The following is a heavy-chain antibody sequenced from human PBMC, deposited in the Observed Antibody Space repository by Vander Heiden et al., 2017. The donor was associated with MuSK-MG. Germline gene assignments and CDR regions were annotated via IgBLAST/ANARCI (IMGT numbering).Heavy chain of an antibody. V-gene: IGHV3-7*01. Sequence: EVLLVESGGGLVQPGGSLRLSCAASGFSLGGYWMSWVRQAPGKGREWVGNIKKDGREQDDGDSVRGRFTISRDNAKNSMYMKVSRLRVEDTAVDDCARERAYFDFWGQGTMVTVSS. J-gene: IGHJ4*02. CDR3: ARERAYFDF. CDR1: GFSLGGYW. CDR2: IKKDGREQ.